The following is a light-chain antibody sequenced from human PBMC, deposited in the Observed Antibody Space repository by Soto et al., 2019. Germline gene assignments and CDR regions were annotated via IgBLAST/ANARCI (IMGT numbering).Light chain of an antibody. V-gene: IGKV1-5*03. CDR3: QQYNGFSRT. J-gene: IGKJ1*01. CDR2: KAS. CDR1: QTISTW. Sequence: DIQMTQSPSTLSASVGDRVTITCRASQTISTWLAWYQQKPGKAPKLLIYKASSLESGVPSRFSGSGSGTEFTLTITSLQPDDFATYYCQQYNGFSRTLGQGTKVDIK.